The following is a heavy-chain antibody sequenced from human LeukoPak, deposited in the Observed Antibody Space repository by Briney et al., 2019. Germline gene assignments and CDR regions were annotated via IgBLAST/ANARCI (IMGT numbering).Heavy chain of an antibody. Sequence: PSETLSLTCTVSGGSISSYYWNWIRQPAGKGLEWIGRIYTSGSTNYNPSLKSRVTMSVDTSKNQFSLKLSSVTAADTAVYYCARDQGSSWYKYFDLWGRGTLVTVSS. CDR1: GGSISSYY. D-gene: IGHD6-13*01. CDR2: IYTSGST. V-gene: IGHV4-4*07. CDR3: ARDQGSSWYKYFDL. J-gene: IGHJ2*01.